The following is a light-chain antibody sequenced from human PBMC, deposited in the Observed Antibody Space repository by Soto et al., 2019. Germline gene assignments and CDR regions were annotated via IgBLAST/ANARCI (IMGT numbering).Light chain of an antibody. V-gene: IGKV1-5*01. J-gene: IGKJ1*01. CDR1: QGISNW. CDR3: QQYSSYPT. Sequence: DIQMTQSPSTLSASIGDTVIVACRASQGISNWLAWYQQKPGKAPKLLIFHASSLESGVPSRFSGSGSGTEFTLTISSLQSDDFATYYCQQYSSYPTFGQGTKVE. CDR2: HAS.